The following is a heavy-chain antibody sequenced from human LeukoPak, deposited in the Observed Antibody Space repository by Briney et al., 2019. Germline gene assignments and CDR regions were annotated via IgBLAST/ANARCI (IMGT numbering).Heavy chain of an antibody. CDR1: GDSVSSSSDA. J-gene: IGHJ3*02. Sequence: QTLSLTCAISGDSVSSSSDAWHWITQSPSRGLEWLGRTYYMSNDYAVSVKTRMPINVDTSKNQVSLQLSSVTPEDTAVYYCARGRNNAFDIWGQGTMVTVSS. V-gene: IGHV6-1*01. D-gene: IGHD1/OR15-1a*01. CDR2: TYYMSN. CDR3: ARGRNNAFDI.